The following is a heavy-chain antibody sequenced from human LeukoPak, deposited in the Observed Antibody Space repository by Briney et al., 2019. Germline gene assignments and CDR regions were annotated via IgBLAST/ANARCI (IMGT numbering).Heavy chain of an antibody. CDR1: TFTVIDHY. CDR2: IYPGGST. Sequence: GGSLSLSFAASTFTVIDHYMTWVRQAPGRGLEWVAAIYPGGSTYYAYSVKGRFTISRDKSKNALYLQMNTLGAEETAVYYCARGAGVSHYYYYAMDIWGQGTTVTVSS. J-gene: IGHJ6*02. CDR3: ARGAGVSHYYYYAMDI. D-gene: IGHD2-21*01. V-gene: IGHV3-66*02.